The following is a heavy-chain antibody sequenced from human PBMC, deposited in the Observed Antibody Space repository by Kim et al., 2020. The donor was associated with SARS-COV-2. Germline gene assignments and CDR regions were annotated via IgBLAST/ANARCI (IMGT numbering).Heavy chain of an antibody. Sequence: ASVKVSCKASGYSFTNYAMNWVRQAPGQGLEWMGWINTNTGNPTYAQGFTGRFVFTLDTSVSTAYLQISSLKAADTAVYYCVRGGSSGWHTPDYWGQGTLVTASS. CDR2: INTNTGNP. V-gene: IGHV7-4-1*02. CDR1: GYSFTNYA. D-gene: IGHD6-19*01. J-gene: IGHJ4*02. CDR3: VRGGSSGWHTPDY.